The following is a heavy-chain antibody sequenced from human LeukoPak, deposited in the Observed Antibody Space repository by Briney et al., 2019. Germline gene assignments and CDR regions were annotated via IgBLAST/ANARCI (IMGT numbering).Heavy chain of an antibody. CDR2: IKQDGSEK. CDR1: GFTFSSYA. D-gene: IGHD5-12*01. CDR3: ARDSGYDYDDY. Sequence: PGGSLRLSCEASGFTFSSYAMSWVRQAPGKGLEWVANIKQDGSEKYYVDSVKGRFTISRDNAKNSLYLQMNSLRAEDTAVYYCARDSGYDYDDYWGQGTLVTVSS. J-gene: IGHJ4*02. V-gene: IGHV3-7*01.